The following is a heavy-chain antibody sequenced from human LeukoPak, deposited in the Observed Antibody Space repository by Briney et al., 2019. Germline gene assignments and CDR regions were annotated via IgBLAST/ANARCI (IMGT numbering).Heavy chain of an antibody. V-gene: IGHV4-34*01. Sequence: SETLSLTCAVYGGSFSDYYWSWIRQPPGKGLEWIGEINHSGSTNYNPSLKSRVTISVDTSKNQFSLKLSSVTAADTAVYYCARGSTPDYWGQGTLVTVSS. CDR2: INHSGST. CDR3: ARGSTPDY. CDR1: GGSFSDYY. J-gene: IGHJ4*02.